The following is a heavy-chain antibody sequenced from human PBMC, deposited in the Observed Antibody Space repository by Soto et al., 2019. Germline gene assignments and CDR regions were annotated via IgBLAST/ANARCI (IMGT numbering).Heavy chain of an antibody. V-gene: IGHV4-61*01. CDR1: GDSVSRGSYH. D-gene: IGHD7-27*01. CDR3: AKVGWGGDS. CDR2: KPYTGSP. J-gene: IGHJ4*02. Sequence: SETLSLTCSVSGDSVSRGSYHWSWIRQSPGKGLEWIGFKPYTGSPDYNPSLKSRVVISIGRSKNQFSLKLSSVTATDTAVYFCAKVGWGGDSWGQGTLVTVSS.